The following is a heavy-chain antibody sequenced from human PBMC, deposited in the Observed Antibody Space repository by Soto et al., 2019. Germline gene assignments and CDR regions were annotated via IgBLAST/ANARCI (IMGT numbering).Heavy chain of an antibody. Sequence: SETLSLTCTVSGGSISSYYWSWIRQPPGKGLEWIGYIYYSGSTNYNPSLKSRVTISVNTSKNQFSLKLTSVTAADTAVYYCARVSSGWWYXXYWGQGTLVTVSS. CDR2: IYYSGST. CDR3: ARVSSGWWYXXY. V-gene: IGHV4-59*01. CDR1: GGSISSYY. D-gene: IGHD6-19*01. J-gene: IGHJ4*02.